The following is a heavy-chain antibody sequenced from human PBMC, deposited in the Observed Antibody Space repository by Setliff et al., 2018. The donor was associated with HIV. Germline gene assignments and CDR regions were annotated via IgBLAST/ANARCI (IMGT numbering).Heavy chain of an antibody. CDR1: GGSFSGHS. D-gene: IGHD3-9*01. Sequence: SETLSLTCAVYGGSFSGHSWTWIRQPPGKGLEWIGEINRSGSANYNRSLKSRVTMSVDTSKKQFSLKLTSVTAADTATYYCAAPRGMSTILVYWGQGSLVTVSS. CDR3: AAPRGMSTILVY. V-gene: IGHV4-34*01. J-gene: IGHJ4*02. CDR2: INRSGSA.